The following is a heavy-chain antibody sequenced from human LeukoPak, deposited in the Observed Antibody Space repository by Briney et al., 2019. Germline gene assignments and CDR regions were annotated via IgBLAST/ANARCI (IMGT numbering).Heavy chain of an antibody. Sequence: PSETLSLTCTVSGGSISSYYWSWIRQPPGKGLEWIGYIYYSGSTNYNPSLKSRVTISVDTSKNQFSLKLSSVTAADTAVYYCAREGAGCSSTSCYVGGEDAFDIWGQGTMVTVSS. J-gene: IGHJ3*02. CDR1: GGSISSYY. V-gene: IGHV4-59*01. CDR3: AREGAGCSSTSCYVGGEDAFDI. D-gene: IGHD2-2*01. CDR2: IYYSGST.